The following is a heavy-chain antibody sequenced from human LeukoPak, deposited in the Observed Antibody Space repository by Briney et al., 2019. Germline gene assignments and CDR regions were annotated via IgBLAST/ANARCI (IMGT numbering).Heavy chain of an antibody. CDR1: GYTFTRYG. J-gene: IGHJ4*02. CDR3: ARDRDYVWGSYRHTPDY. D-gene: IGHD3-16*02. V-gene: IGHV1-18*01. Sequence: ASVKVSCKTSGYTFTRYGSTWVRQAPGQGLEWMGLSSAYNGDTDYAQRLQGRVTMTTDTSTSTAYMELRSLRYDDTAVYYCARDRDYVWGSYRHTPDYWGQGTLVTVSS. CDR2: SSAYNGDT.